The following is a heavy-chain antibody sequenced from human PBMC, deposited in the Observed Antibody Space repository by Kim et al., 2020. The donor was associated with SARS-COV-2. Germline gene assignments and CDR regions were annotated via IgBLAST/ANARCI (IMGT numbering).Heavy chain of an antibody. CDR2: IKSKTVGGTT. CDR1: GFTFSNAW. V-gene: IGHV3-15*01. Sequence: GGSLRLSCAASGFTFSNAWMSWVRQAPGKGLEWVGRIKSKTVGGTTDYAAPVKGRFTISRDDSKNTLYLQMNSLKTEDTAVYYCTTDPANWIDYWGQGTLVTVSS. J-gene: IGHJ4*02. CDR3: TTDPANWIDY. D-gene: IGHD2-8*01.